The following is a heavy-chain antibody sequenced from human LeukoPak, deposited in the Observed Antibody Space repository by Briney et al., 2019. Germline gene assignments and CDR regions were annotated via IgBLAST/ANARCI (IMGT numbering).Heavy chain of an antibody. CDR3: ARAPYYYGSGSQYGMDD. V-gene: IGHV3-48*01. Sequence: GGSLRLSCAASGFTFSSYSMNWVRQAPGKGLEWVSYISSSSSTIYYADSVKGRFTISRDNAKNSLYLQMNSLRAEDTAVYYCARAPYYYGSGSQYGMDDWGQGTTVTVSS. J-gene: IGHJ6*02. D-gene: IGHD3-10*01. CDR2: ISSSSSTI. CDR1: GFTFSSYS.